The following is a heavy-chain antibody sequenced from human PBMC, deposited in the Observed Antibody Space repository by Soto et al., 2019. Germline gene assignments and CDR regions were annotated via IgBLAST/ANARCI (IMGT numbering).Heavy chain of an antibody. CDR3: ARQGQYSSSSPGDWFDP. J-gene: IGHJ5*02. CDR1: GYSFTSYW. D-gene: IGHD6-6*01. Sequence: GESLKISCKGSGYSFTSYWISWVRQMPGKGLEWMGRIDPSDSYTNYSPSFQGHVTISADKSISTAYLQWSSLKASDTAMYYCARQGQYSSSSPGDWFDPWAREPWSPSPQ. V-gene: IGHV5-10-1*01. CDR2: IDPSDSYT.